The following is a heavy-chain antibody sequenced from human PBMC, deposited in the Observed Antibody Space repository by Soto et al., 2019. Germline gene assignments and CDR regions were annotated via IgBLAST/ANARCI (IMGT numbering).Heavy chain of an antibody. V-gene: IGHV4-31*03. CDR3: ARDLYGLRMVRGGGFPGLFDP. J-gene: IGHJ5*02. D-gene: IGHD3-10*01. Sequence: TSETLSLTCTVSGGSISSGDYYWSWIRQHPGKGLEWIGYIYNSGRTHYNPSLNSRVSISVDTSKNQFSLNLSSVAAADTAVYFCARDLYGLRMVRGGGFPGLFDPWGQGTLDTGSS. CDR2: IYNSGRT. CDR1: GGSISSGDYY.